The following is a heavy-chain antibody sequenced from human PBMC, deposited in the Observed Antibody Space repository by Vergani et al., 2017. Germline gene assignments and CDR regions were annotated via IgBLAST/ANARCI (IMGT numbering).Heavy chain of an antibody. Sequence: QVQLVQSGAEVKKPGSSVKVSCKASGATFRSNTISWVRQVPGQGLEWMGRIIPVLGKTKYAQDFQGRLTITADTSTSTAYMELTSLISQDTAVYYCARDPRGYGGDPEDYYYGMDVCGQGTTVTVSS. CDR1: GATFRSNT. CDR3: ARDPRGYGGDPEDYYYGMDV. D-gene: IGHD2-21*02. CDR2: IIPVLGKT. J-gene: IGHJ6*02. V-gene: IGHV1-69*08.